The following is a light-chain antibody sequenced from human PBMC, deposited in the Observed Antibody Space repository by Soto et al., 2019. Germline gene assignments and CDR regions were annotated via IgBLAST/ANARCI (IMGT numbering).Light chain of an antibody. J-gene: IGKJ1*01. CDR3: QQYNSYPWT. CDR2: KAS. Sequence: DIQMTQAPSTLSASVGDRFTITCRASQSISSWLAWYQQKPGKXHKXXIYKASSLESGVPSRFRGSGSGTELTITISSLQPDDFETYYCQQYNSYPWTFGQGTKVDIK. CDR1: QSISSW. V-gene: IGKV1-5*03.